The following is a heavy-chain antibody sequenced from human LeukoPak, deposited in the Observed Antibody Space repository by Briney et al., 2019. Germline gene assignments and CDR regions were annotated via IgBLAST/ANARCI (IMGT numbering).Heavy chain of an antibody. D-gene: IGHD1-26*01. Sequence: PGGSLRLSCAASGFTFSSYSMNWVRQAPGEGLEWVSSISSSSSYIYYADSVKGRFTISRDNAKNSLYLQMNSLRAEDTAVYYCARGATPSLMLYYMDVWGKGTTVTVSS. CDR3: ARGATPSLMLYYMDV. V-gene: IGHV3-21*01. CDR2: ISSSSSYI. CDR1: GFTFSSYS. J-gene: IGHJ6*03.